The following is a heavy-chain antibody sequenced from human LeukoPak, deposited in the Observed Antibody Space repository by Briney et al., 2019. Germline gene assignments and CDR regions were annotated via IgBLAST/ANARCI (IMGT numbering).Heavy chain of an antibody. CDR2: INPSGGST. V-gene: IGHV1-46*01. Sequence: ASVKVSCKASGGTFSSYAISWVRQAPGQGLEWMGIINPSGGSTSYAQKFQGRVTMTRDTSTSTVYMELSSLRSEDTAVYYCARAGIPLAAADFWVFYYYYGMDVWGQGTTVTVSS. J-gene: IGHJ6*02. D-gene: IGHD6-13*01. CDR1: GGTFSSYA. CDR3: ARAGIPLAAADFWVFYYYYGMDV.